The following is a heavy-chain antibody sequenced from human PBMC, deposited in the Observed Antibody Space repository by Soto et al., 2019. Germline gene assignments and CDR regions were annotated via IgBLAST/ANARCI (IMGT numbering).Heavy chain of an antibody. J-gene: IGHJ6*02. V-gene: IGHV3-73*01. CDR2: IRSKANSYAT. D-gene: IGHD1-7*01. CDR3: FRENYFSYHGLDV. CDR1: GLGFSGSA. Sequence: VWRRRSGAASGLGFSGSAIHGVRQCSGKCLEVFGRIRSKANSYATAYAASVKGGCMISRDDSKTTAYLQMSTLKIQDQAVSYCFRENYFSYHGLDVWGQGTTVTVSS.